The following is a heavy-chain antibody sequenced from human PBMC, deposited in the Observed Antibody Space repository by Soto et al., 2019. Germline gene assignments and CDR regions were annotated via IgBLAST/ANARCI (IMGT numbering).Heavy chain of an antibody. V-gene: IGHV6-1*01. CDR3: ARGLLGATTGVPYYYGMDV. CDR1: GDSVSSNSAA. Sequence: SQTLSLPCAISGDSVSSNSAAWNWIRQSPSRGLEWLGRTYYRSKWYNDYAVSVKSRITINPDTSKNQFSLQLNSVTPEDTAVYYCARGLLGATTGVPYYYGMDVWGQGTTVTVSS. D-gene: IGHD1-26*01. J-gene: IGHJ6*02. CDR2: TYYRSKWYN.